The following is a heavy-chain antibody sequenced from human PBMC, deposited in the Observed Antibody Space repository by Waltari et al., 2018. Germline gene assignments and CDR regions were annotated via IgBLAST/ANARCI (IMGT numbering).Heavy chain of an antibody. CDR1: GGSISSGGYY. J-gene: IGHJ3*02. CDR3: ARAAPAHAFDI. Sequence: QVQLQESGPGLVKPSQTLSLTCTVSGGSISSGGYYWSWIRQHPGKGLEWIGYCYYVGRTYYNPSLKIRVTISVDTSKNQFSLELSSVTAADTAVYYWARAAPAHAFDIWGQGTMVTVSS. V-gene: IGHV4-31*03. D-gene: IGHD2-2*01. CDR2: CYYVGRT.